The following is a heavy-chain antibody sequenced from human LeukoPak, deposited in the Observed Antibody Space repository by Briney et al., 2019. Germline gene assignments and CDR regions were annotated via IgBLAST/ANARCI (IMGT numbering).Heavy chain of an antibody. Sequence: ASVKVSCKASGYTFTGYYMHWVRQAPGQGLEWMGWINPNSGGTNYAQKFQGRVTMTRDTSISTAYMELSSLRSEDTAVYYCARGLWYSSGWYYFDYWGQGTLVTVSS. D-gene: IGHD6-19*01. J-gene: IGHJ4*02. CDR3: ARGLWYSSGWYYFDY. CDR1: GYTFTGYY. CDR2: INPNSGGT. V-gene: IGHV1-2*02.